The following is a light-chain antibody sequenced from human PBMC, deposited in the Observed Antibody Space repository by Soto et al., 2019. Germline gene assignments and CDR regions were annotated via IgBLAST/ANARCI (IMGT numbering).Light chain of an antibody. Sequence: QSVLTQPASVSGSPGQSITISCTGTSSDVGVYNYVSWYQQHPGKAPKLLLYEVSNRPSGVSNRFSGSKSGNTASLTISGLQTEDEANYYCSSSTSSSTYAFGTGTKVTVL. CDR2: EVS. CDR3: SSSTSSSTYA. CDR1: SSDVGVYNY. J-gene: IGLJ1*01. V-gene: IGLV2-14*01.